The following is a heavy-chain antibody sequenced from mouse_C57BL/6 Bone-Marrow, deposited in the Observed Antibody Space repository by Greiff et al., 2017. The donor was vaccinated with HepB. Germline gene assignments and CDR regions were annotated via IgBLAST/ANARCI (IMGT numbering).Heavy chain of an antibody. V-gene: IGHV5-6*02. CDR3: ARRRIYYGYNYAMDY. CDR1: GFTFSSYG. D-gene: IGHD2-2*01. J-gene: IGHJ4*01. CDR2: ISSGGSYT. Sequence: EVKVVESGGDLVKPGGSLKLSCAASGFTFSSYGMSWVRQTPDKRLEWVATISSGGSYTYYPDSVKGRFTISRDNAKNTLYLQMSSLKSEDTAMYYCARRRIYYGYNYAMDYWGQGTSVTVSS.